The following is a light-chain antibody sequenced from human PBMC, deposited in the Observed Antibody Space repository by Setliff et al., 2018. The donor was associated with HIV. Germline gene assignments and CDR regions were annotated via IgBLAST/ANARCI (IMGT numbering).Light chain of an antibody. J-gene: IGLJ1*01. CDR3: CSYAGSAYV. Sequence: QSVLAQPRSVSGSPGHAVTISCTGTSSDVGGYDYVSWYQQLPGKAPKLIIYDVVKRSSGVSNRFSGSKSGNTASLTISGLQADDEGDYYCCSYAGSAYVFGTGTKVTVL. CDR1: SSDVGGYDY. V-gene: IGLV2-11*01. CDR2: DVV.